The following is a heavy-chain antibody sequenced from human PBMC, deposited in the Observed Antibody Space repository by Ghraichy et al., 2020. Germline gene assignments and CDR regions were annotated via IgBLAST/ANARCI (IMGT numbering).Heavy chain of an antibody. Sequence: SGPTLVKPTQTLTLTCTFSGFSLNTNAVGVGWVRQPPGKALEWLAFIYWDDDKRFSPSLKSRLTVTKDTSRNQVVLTMTNMDPVDTGRYYCAHRRGRGRELDPWGQGILVTVSS. J-gene: IGHJ5*02. CDR1: GFSLNTNAVG. CDR3: AHRRGRGRELDP. CDR2: IYWDDDK. V-gene: IGHV2-5*02. D-gene: IGHD1-7*01.